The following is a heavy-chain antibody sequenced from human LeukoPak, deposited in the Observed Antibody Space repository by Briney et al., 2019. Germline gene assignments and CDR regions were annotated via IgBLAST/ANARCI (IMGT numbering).Heavy chain of an antibody. Sequence: GGSLRLSCAASGFTFSSYSMNWVRQAPGKGLEWVSSIDFTSRYIYNADSVKGRFTTSRDNAMNSLFLQMNSLIAEDTAVYYCARVGIRFLEQYYFDYWGQGTLVTVSS. J-gene: IGHJ4*02. D-gene: IGHD3-3*01. V-gene: IGHV3-21*01. CDR1: GFTFSSYS. CDR2: IDFTSRYI. CDR3: ARVGIRFLEQYYFDY.